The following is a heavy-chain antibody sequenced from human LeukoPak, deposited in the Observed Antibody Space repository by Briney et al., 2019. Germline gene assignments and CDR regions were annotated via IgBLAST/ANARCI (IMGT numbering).Heavy chain of an antibody. CDR1: GYTFTGYY. J-gene: IGHJ4*02. CDR3: ARPSTGAYCGGDCYPDY. V-gene: IGHV1-2*02. Sequence: ASVKVSCKASGYTFTGYYMHWVRQAPGQGLEWMGWINPNSGGTNYAQKFQGRVTMTRDTSISTAYMELSRLRSDDTAVYYCARPSTGAYCGGDCYPDYWGQGTLVTVSS. CDR2: INPNSGGT. D-gene: IGHD2-21*02.